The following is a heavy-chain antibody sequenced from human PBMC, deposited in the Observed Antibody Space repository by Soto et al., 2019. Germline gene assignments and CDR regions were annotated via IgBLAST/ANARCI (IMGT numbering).Heavy chain of an antibody. V-gene: IGHV4-59*01. Sequence: EPLSLTCTDSGGSISSYYWSWIRQPPGKGLEWIGYIYYSGSTNYNPSLKSRVTISVDTSKNQFSLKLSSVTAADTAVYYCARERIAVAGTGSGWFDPWGQGTLVTVSS. D-gene: IGHD6-19*01. CDR2: IYYSGST. J-gene: IGHJ5*02. CDR3: ARERIAVAGTGSGWFDP. CDR1: GGSISSYY.